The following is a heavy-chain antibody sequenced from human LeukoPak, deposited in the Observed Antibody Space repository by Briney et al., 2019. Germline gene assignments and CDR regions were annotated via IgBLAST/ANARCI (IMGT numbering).Heavy chain of an antibody. J-gene: IGHJ3*02. CDR1: GFTFSSYA. CDR3: ARVYYYDSSAFDI. Sequence: GGSLRLSCAASGFTFSSYAMSWVRQAPGKGLEWVSGISSSGGSTVYADSVKGRFTISRDNFRNTVFLQMNSLRAEDTAVYYCARVYYYDSSAFDIWGQGTMVTVSS. CDR2: ISSSGGST. V-gene: IGHV3-23*01. D-gene: IGHD3-22*01.